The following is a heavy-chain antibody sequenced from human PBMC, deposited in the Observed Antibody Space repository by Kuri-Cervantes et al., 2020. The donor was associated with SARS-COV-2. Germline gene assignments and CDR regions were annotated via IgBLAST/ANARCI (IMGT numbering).Heavy chain of an antibody. J-gene: IGHJ6*02. V-gene: IGHV4-39*07. CDR3: AREDLGNCSSTSCPYYYYGMDV. Sequence: GSLRLSCTVSGGSISSSSYYWGWIRQPPGKGLEWIGSIYYSGSTYYNPSLKSRVTISVNTSKNQFSLKLSSVTAADTAVYYCAREDLGNCSSTSCPYYYYGMDVWGQGTTVTVSS. D-gene: IGHD2-2*01. CDR2: IYYSGST. CDR1: GGSISSSSYY.